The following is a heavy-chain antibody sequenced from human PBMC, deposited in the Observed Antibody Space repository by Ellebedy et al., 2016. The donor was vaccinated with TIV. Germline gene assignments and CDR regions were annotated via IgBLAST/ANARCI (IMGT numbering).Heavy chain of an antibody. CDR2: VHYSGRT. Sequence: SETLSLTCAVSGGSITSNSDYWGWVRQPPGKGLEWIATVHYSGRTYYNPSVKSRVTISIDTSNNEFSVKLRSVSATDTAVYYCARQVSNYGGNWKYFDYWGLGTLVIVSS. CDR3: ARQVSNYGGNWKYFDY. V-gene: IGHV4-39*01. J-gene: IGHJ4*02. D-gene: IGHD4-23*01. CDR1: GGSITSNSDY.